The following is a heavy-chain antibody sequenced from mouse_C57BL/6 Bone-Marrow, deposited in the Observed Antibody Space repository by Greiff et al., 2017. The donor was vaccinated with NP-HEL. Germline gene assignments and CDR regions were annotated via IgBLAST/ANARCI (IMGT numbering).Heavy chain of an antibody. V-gene: IGHV14-1*01. CDR1: GFNIKDYY. CDR3: TTWDSSGYVDYFDY. CDR2: IDPEDGDT. D-gene: IGHD3-2*02. Sequence: VQLQQSGAELVRPGASVKLSCTASGFNIKDYYMHWVKQRPEQGLEWIGRIDPEDGDTEYAPKLQGKATMTADTYTNTAYLQLSSLTSEDTSVYYCTTWDSSGYVDYFDYCGQGTTLTVSS. J-gene: IGHJ2*01.